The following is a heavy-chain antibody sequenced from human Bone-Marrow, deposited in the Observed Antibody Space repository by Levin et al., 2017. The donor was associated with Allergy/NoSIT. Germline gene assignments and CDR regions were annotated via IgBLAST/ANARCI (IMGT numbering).Heavy chain of an antibody. CDR2: INTDGSVK. CDR1: GFRFTSNW. Sequence: PGGSLRLSCAASGFRFTSNWIHWVRQAPGKGLVWVSLINTDGSVKNYADSVKGRFTISRDNAKNTLYLQMNSLRAEDTAVYYCASESSSGGLYFDYWGQGTLVTVSS. CDR3: ASESSSGGLYFDY. D-gene: IGHD3-10*01. V-gene: IGHV3-74*01. J-gene: IGHJ4*02.